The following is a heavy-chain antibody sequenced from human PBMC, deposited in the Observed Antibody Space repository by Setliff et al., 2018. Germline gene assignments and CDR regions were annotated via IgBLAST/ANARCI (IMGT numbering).Heavy chain of an antibody. CDR3: ARMSGFLYMDV. Sequence: SETLSLTCTVSGDSISDASIMAWIRQPAGKGLEWLGQIYTSWSTNYNPSLKGRATLSIDASKRQFSLKLTSVTAADTAVYYCARMSGFLYMDVWGKGTTVTVSS. J-gene: IGHJ6*03. V-gene: IGHV4-61*09. CDR2: IYTSWST. D-gene: IGHD3-3*01. CDR1: GDSISDAS.